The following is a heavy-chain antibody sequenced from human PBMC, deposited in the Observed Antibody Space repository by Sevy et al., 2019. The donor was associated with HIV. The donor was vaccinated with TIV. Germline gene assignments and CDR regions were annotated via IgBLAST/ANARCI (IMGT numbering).Heavy chain of an antibody. Sequence: SETLSLTCTVSGGSISSYYWSWIRQPPGKGLERIGYIYYSGSTNYNPSLKSRVTISVDTSKNQFSLKLSSVTAADTAVYYCARGYYGSGSYPDYWGQGTLVTVSS. CDR1: GGSISSYY. V-gene: IGHV4-59*01. J-gene: IGHJ4*02. CDR3: ARGYYGSGSYPDY. CDR2: IYYSGST. D-gene: IGHD3-10*01.